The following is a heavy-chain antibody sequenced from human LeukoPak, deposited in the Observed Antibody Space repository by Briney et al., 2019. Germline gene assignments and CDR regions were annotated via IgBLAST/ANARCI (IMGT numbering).Heavy chain of an antibody. V-gene: IGHV4-31*11. D-gene: IGHD3-22*01. Sequence: SETLSLTCAVYGGSFSGYYWSWIRQHPGKGLEWIGYIYYSGSTYYNPSLKSRVTISVDTSKNQFSLKLSSVTAADTAVYYCARSYDSSGYPPYYFDYWGQGTLVTVSS. J-gene: IGHJ4*02. CDR3: ARSYDSSGYPPYYFDY. CDR2: IYYSGST. CDR1: GGSFSGYY.